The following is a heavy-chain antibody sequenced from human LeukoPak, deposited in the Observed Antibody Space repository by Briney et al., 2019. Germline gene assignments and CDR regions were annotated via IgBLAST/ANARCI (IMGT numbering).Heavy chain of an antibody. V-gene: IGHV3-23*01. CDR2: VSDSNGST. Sequence: PGGSLRLSCAASGFTFSNYAMSWVRQAPGQGLEWVSSVSDSNGSTYYADSVKGRFTISRDNSKNRLYLQMNSLRAEDTAVYYCARESGLEDYWGQGTLVTVSS. CDR3: ARESGLEDY. CDR1: GFTFSNYA. D-gene: IGHD3-10*01. J-gene: IGHJ4*02.